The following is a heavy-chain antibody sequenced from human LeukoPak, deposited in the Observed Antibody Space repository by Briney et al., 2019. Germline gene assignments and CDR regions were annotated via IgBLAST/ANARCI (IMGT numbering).Heavy chain of an antibody. Sequence: GGSLRLSCAASGFTFSSYSMNWVRQAPGKGLAWVSSISSSSSYISYADSVKGRFTISRDNAKNSLYLQMNSLRAEDTAVYYCVRDTVVVPAAIFFYYYYGMDVWGQGTTVTVSS. J-gene: IGHJ6*02. CDR2: ISSSSSYI. CDR1: GFTFSSYS. CDR3: VRDTVVVPAAIFFYYYYGMDV. V-gene: IGHV3-21*01. D-gene: IGHD2-2*01.